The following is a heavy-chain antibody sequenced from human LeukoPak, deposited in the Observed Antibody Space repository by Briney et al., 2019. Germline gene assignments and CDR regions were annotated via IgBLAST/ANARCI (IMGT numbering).Heavy chain of an antibody. V-gene: IGHV4-39*07. CDR2: INHSGST. D-gene: IGHD3-16*01. CDR3: ARVYVWGSYTFDY. Sequence: SETLSLTCTVSGGSISSSSYYWAWIRQPPGKGLEWIGEINHSGSTNYNPSLKSRVTISVDTSKNQFSLKLSSVTAADTAVYYCARVYVWGSYTFDYWGQGTLVTVSS. J-gene: IGHJ4*02. CDR1: GGSISSSSYY.